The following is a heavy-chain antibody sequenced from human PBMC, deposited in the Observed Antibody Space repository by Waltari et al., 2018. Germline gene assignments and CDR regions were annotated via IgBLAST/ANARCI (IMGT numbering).Heavy chain of an antibody. V-gene: IGHV3-23*01. CDR3: AKDRGSGGSCYSCYFDY. CDR2: SSGSGGSR. Sequence: EVQLLESGGGLLQPGGSLRLSCAASGFTFSSYAMSWVRQAPGKGLEWVSGSSGSGGSRYDADSVKGRFTISRDNSKITLYLQMNSLRAEDTAVYYCAKDRGSGGSCYSCYFDYWGQGTLVTVSS. CDR1: GFTFSSYA. J-gene: IGHJ4*02. D-gene: IGHD2-15*01.